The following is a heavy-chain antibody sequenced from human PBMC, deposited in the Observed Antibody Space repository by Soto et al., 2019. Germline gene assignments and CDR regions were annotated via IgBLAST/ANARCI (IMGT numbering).Heavy chain of an antibody. CDR2: IYYSGST. CDR1: GGSISSYY. CDR3: ARYGSGSYPRSNP. Sequence: PSETLSLTCTVSGGSISSYYWSWIRQPPGKGLEWIGYIYYSGSTNYNPSLKSRVTISVDTSKNQFSLKLSSVTAADTAVYYCARYGSGSYPRSNPWARGTLVTVSS. D-gene: IGHD3-10*01. V-gene: IGHV4-59*08. J-gene: IGHJ5*02.